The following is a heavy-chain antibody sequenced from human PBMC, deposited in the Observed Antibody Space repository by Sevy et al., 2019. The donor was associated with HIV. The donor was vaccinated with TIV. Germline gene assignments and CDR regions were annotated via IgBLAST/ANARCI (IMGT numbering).Heavy chain of an antibody. CDR3: SRAYGSGKWGWFDP. Sequence: SETLSLTCTVSGGSISSYYWSWIRQPPGKGLEWIGHIYYSGSTNYNPSLKSRVTISVDTSKNQFSLKLFSVTAADTAVYYCSRAYGSGKWGWFDPWGQGTLVTVSS. D-gene: IGHD3-10*01. CDR2: IYYSGST. CDR1: GGSISSYY. V-gene: IGHV4-59*01. J-gene: IGHJ5*02.